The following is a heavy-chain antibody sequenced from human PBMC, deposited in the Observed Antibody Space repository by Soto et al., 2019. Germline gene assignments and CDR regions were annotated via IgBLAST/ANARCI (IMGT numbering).Heavy chain of an antibody. Sequence: SEPLSLTSTVTEGSIVSRGCYWVCIRQPPGKGLEWIGSVYYRGRSYSKSSVKSRVTISVDTSKNRFSLSLNSVTASDTAVYFCVSQRTTVPTQAYFDYWGPGALVTVSS. J-gene: IGHJ4*02. CDR1: EGSIVSRGCY. V-gene: IGHV4-39*01. CDR3: VSQRTTVPTQAYFDY. D-gene: IGHD4-17*01. CDR2: VYYRGRS.